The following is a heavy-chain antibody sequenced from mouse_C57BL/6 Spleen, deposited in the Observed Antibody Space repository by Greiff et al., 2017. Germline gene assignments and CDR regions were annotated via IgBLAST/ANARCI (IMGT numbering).Heavy chain of an antibody. J-gene: IGHJ2*01. CDR3: ARSGYYGSVYYFDY. D-gene: IGHD1-1*01. V-gene: IGHV1-69*01. CDR2: IDPSDSYT. CDR1: GYTFTSYW. Sequence: LQHPVSSLVMPGASVKLSCKASGYTFTSYWMHWVKQRPGQGLEWIGEIDPSDSYTNYNQKFKGKSTLTVDKSSSTAYMQLSSLTSEDSAVYYCARSGYYGSVYYFDYWGQGTTLTVSS.